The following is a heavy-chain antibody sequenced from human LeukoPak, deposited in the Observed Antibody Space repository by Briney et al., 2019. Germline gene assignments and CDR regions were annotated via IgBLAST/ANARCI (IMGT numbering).Heavy chain of an antibody. CDR2: ISSSSSYT. D-gene: IGHD5-12*01. CDR1: GFSFSDYY. V-gene: IGHV3-11*06. J-gene: IGHJ5*02. CDR3: ARPRVGYSWFDP. Sequence: GGSLRLSCAASGFSFSDYYTTWIRQAPGKGLEWVSYISSSSSYTNYADSVKGRFTISRDNAKNSLYLQVNSLRAEDTAVYYCARPRVGYSWFDPWGQGTLVTVSS.